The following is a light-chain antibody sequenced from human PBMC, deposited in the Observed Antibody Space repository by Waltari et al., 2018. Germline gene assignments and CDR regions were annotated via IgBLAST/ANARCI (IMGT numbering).Light chain of an antibody. CDR1: QSIRSS. Sequence: DIQMTQSPSTLSASLGDRVTITCRASQSIRSSLAWYQQKPGKAPKFLIYEASSLESGVPSRFSGSGSGTEFTLTISSLQPDDFATYFCQQYDAYALTFGGGTKVEIK. CDR2: EAS. J-gene: IGKJ4*01. CDR3: QQYDAYALT. V-gene: IGKV1-5*03.